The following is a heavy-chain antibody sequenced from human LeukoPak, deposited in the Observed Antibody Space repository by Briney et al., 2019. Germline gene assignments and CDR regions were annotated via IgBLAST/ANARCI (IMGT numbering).Heavy chain of an antibody. J-gene: IGHJ4*02. CDR1: GGTFISYA. Sequence: SVTVSCKSSGGTFISYAISWVRQAPGQGLEWMGRIIPILGIANYAQKFQGRVTITADKSTSTAYMELSSLRSEDTAVYYCASGYYGSGSPLPFDYWGQGTLVTVSS. CDR3: ASGYYGSGSPLPFDY. V-gene: IGHV1-69*10. CDR2: IIPILGIA. D-gene: IGHD3-10*01.